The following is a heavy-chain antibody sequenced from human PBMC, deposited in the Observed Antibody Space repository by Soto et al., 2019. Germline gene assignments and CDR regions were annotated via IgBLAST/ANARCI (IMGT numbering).Heavy chain of an antibody. CDR3: ARDNPTKRLRYFDWLLYGVHWFDP. D-gene: IGHD3-9*01. J-gene: IGHJ5*02. Sequence: GASVKVSCKASGYTFTSYDINWVQQATGQGLEWMGWMNPNSGNTGYAQKFQGRVTMTRNTSISTAYMELSSLRSEDTAVYYCARDNPTKRLRYFDWLLYGVHWFDPWGQGTLVTVSS. CDR2: MNPNSGNT. V-gene: IGHV1-8*01. CDR1: GYTFTSYD.